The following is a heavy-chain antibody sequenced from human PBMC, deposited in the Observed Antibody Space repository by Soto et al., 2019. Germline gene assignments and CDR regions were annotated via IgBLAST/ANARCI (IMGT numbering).Heavy chain of an antibody. CDR2: ISSRSTYI. CDR1: GLTVSTYA. V-gene: IGHV3-21*01. J-gene: IGHJ6*02. CDR3: ARRDSGMDV. Sequence: PGGSLRLSCAASGLTVSTYAMNWVRQAPGKGLEWVSSISSRSTYIYYADSVKGRFTISRDNAQNSLYLQMNSLRANDTAVYYCARRDSGMDVRGQGTTVTAP.